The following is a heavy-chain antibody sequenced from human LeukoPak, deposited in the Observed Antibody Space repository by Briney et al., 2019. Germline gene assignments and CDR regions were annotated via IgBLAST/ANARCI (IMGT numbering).Heavy chain of an antibody. D-gene: IGHD3-10*02. CDR2: IWFDGTEK. CDR3: AKEVFEESADNWFDP. V-gene: IGHV3-33*06. J-gene: IGHJ5*02. Sequence: GGSLRLSCVTSGFTFTSFGMHWVRQAPGKGLEWVAGIWFDGTEKYYADSVKGRFTVSRDNSKNTVHLQMNGLRAEDTAVYYCAKEVFEESADNWFDPWGQGTLDTVSS. CDR1: GFTFTSFG.